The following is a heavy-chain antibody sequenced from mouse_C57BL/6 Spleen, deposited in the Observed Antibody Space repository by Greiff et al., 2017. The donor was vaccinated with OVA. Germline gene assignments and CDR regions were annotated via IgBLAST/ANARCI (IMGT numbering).Heavy chain of an antibody. J-gene: IGHJ2*01. Sequence: QVQLQQPGAELVKPGASVKLSCKASGYTFTNYWMHWVKQRPGRGLEWIGRIDPNSGGTKYNEKFKSKATLTVDKPSSTAYMQLSSLTSEDSAVYYCARGEVYSNYEVRYYFDYWGQGTTLTVSS. CDR2: IDPNSGGT. V-gene: IGHV1-72*01. CDR1: GYTFTNYW. CDR3: ARGEVYSNYEVRYYFDY. D-gene: IGHD2-5*01.